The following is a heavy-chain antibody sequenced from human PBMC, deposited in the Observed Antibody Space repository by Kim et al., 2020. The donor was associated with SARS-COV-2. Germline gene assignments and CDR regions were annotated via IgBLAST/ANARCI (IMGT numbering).Heavy chain of an antibody. J-gene: IGHJ4*02. D-gene: IGHD6-13*01. V-gene: IGHV3-23*05. CDR3: AKGGSWCDY. Sequence: TFYADSVKGRFTVSRDNSRNTLYLQMNGLTAEDTALYYCAKGGSWCDYWGQGTLVTVSS. CDR2: T.